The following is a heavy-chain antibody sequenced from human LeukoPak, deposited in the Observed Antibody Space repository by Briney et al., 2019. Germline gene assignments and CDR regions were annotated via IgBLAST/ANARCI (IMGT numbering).Heavy chain of an antibody. CDR1: GFTFSDYY. CDR3: AKAGGNSFFDY. D-gene: IGHD1-7*01. Sequence: GGSLRLSCAASGFTFSDYYMSWIRQAPGKGLEWVSYISSSGSTIYYADSVKGRFTISRDNSKDTLYLQMNSLRAEDTAVYYCAKAGGNSFFDYWGQGTLVTVSS. V-gene: IGHV3-11*01. J-gene: IGHJ4*02. CDR2: ISSSGSTI.